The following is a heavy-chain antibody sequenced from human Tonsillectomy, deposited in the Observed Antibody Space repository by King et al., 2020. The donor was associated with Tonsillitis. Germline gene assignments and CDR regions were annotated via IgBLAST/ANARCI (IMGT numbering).Heavy chain of an antibody. V-gene: IGHV4-34*01. D-gene: IGHD2-21*01. CDR2: INHSGSI. CDR3: ASRWGLGAFDI. J-gene: IGHJ3*02. Sequence: QVQLQQWGAGLLKPSETLSLTCAVYGASFSAYYWSWIRQPPGKGLEWIGVINHSGSINYNPSLKSRVTISVDTSKNQFSLKLSSVTAADTALYYCASRWGLGAFDIWGQGTMVTVSS. CDR1: GASFSAYY.